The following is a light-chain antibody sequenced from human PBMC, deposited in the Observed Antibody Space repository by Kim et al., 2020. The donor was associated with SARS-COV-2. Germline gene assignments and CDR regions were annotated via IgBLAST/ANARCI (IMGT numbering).Light chain of an antibody. J-gene: IGLJ3*02. CDR3: CSYAGSNNLV. V-gene: IGLV2-8*01. Sequence: QSALTQPPSASGSLGQSVTISCTGTSSDVGGYNYVSWHQQHPGKAPKLMIYEVSKRPSGVPDRFSGSKSGNTASLTVSGLQAEDEADYYCCSYAGSNNLVFGGGTKLTVL. CDR2: EVS. CDR1: SSDVGGYNY.